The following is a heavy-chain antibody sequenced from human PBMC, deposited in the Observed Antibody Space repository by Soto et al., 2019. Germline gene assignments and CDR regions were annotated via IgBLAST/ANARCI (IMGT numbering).Heavy chain of an antibody. J-gene: IGHJ6*02. Sequence: PSQTLSLTCAISGDSVSSNSVAWNWIRQSPSRGLEWLGRTYYRSKWYNDYAVSVKSRITINPDTSKNQFSLQLNSVTPEDTAVYYCARGGRDGYAGYYYYGMDVWGQGTTVTVSS. CDR2: TYYRSKWYN. D-gene: IGHD5-12*01. V-gene: IGHV6-1*01. CDR1: GDSVSSNSVA. CDR3: ARGGRDGYAGYYYYGMDV.